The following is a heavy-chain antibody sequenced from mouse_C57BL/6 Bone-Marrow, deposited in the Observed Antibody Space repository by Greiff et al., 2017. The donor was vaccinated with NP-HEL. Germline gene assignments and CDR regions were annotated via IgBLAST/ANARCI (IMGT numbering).Heavy chain of an antibody. CDR2: IDPSDSYT. Sequence: QVQLKQPGAELVRPGTSVKLSCKASGYTFTSYWMHWVKQRPGQGLEWIGVIDPSDSYTNYTQKFKGKATLTVDTSSSTAYMQLSSLTSEDSAVYYCARWGYYGSSPDYWGKGTTLT. CDR3: ARWGYYGSSPDY. D-gene: IGHD1-1*01. J-gene: IGHJ2*01. V-gene: IGHV1-59*01. CDR1: GYTFTSYW.